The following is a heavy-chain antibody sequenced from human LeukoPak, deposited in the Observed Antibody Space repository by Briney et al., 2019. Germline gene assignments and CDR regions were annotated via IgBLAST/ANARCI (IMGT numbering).Heavy chain of an antibody. V-gene: IGHV3-23*01. D-gene: IGHD6-19*01. J-gene: IGHJ4*02. CDR1: GFTFSSYA. CDR3: AKYSRSSGWYFDS. CDR2: ISGSGDNT. Sequence: GGSLRLSCAASGFTFSSYAMSWVRQAPGKGLEWVSTISGSGDNTYYADSVKGRFTISRDNSKNTLYLQMNSLRAEDTAVYYCAKYSRSSGWYFDSWGQGTLVTVSS.